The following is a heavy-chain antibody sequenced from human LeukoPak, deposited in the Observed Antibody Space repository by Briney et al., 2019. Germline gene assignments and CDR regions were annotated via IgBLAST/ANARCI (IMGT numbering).Heavy chain of an antibody. J-gene: IGHJ4*02. D-gene: IGHD3-22*01. CDR1: SHSMSTVDYS. CDR3: AAGGHYYDSSGYYYFQD. Sequence: SETPSLTCTVSSHSMSTVDYSWSWIRQPPGKGLEWIGYINNRGTSHNPSLKSRVAISVDTSKNQFSLKLTSVTAADTAVYYCAAGGHYYDSSGYYYFQDWGQGSLVTVSS. CDR2: INNRGT. V-gene: IGHV4-30-4*01.